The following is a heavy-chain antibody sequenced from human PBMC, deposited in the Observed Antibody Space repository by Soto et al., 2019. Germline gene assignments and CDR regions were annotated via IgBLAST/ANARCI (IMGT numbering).Heavy chain of an antibody. J-gene: IGHJ4*02. CDR3: ARDQLGSSYYFDY. V-gene: IGHV3-30-3*01. CDR2: ISYDGSNK. D-gene: IGHD6-6*01. Sequence: GGSLRLSCAASGFTFSSYAMHWVRQAPGKGLEWVAVISYDGSNKYYADSVKGRFTISRDNSKNTLYLQMNSLRAEDTAVYYCARDQLGSSYYFDYWGQGTLVTVSS. CDR1: GFTFSSYA.